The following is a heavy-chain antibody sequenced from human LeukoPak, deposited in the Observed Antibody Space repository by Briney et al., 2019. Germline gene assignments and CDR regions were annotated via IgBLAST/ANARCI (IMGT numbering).Heavy chain of an antibody. Sequence: PSETLSLTCAVYGGSFSGYYWSWIRQPPGKGLEWIGEINHSGSTNYNPSLKSRVTISVDTSKNQFSLKLSSVTAADTAVCYCARGRGYCSSTSCYYYFDYWGQGTLVTVSS. V-gene: IGHV4-34*01. D-gene: IGHD2-2*01. J-gene: IGHJ4*02. CDR1: GGSFSGYY. CDR2: INHSGST. CDR3: ARGRGYCSSTSCYYYFDY.